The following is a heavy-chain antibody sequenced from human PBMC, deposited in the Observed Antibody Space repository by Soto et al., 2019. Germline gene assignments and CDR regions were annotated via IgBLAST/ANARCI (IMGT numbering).Heavy chain of an antibody. CDR3: ARDPNYYGSGRCDY. V-gene: IGHV4-59*01. J-gene: IGHJ4*02. Sequence: QVQLQESGPGLVKPSETLSLTCTVTGGSISSYYWSWIRQPPGKGLEWIGYIYYSGSTNYNPSLKRRVTISVDTSKNRFSLKLSSVTAADTAVYYCARDPNYYGSGRCDYWGQGTLVTVSS. CDR2: IYYSGST. CDR1: GGSISSYY. D-gene: IGHD3-10*01.